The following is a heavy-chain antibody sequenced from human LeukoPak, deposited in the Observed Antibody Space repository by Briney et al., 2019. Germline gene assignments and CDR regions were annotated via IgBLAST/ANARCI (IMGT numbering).Heavy chain of an antibody. CDR3: ARGTKSPRTTVLTSFWYFDL. J-gene: IGHJ2*01. V-gene: IGHV4-61*02. CDR1: GGSITSDVHY. CDR2: VHTTGSL. Sequence: SQTLSLTCTVSGGSITSDVHYWNWIRQSAEKGLEWIGRVHTTGSLDYNPSLKGRVTISIDTSSNHFSLMMDSVTTTDTAVYYCARGTKSPRTTVLTSFWYFDLWGRGTLVTVSS. D-gene: IGHD4-17*01.